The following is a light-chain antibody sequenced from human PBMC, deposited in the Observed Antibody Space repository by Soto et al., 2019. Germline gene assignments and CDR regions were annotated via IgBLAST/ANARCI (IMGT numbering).Light chain of an antibody. J-gene: IGKJ2*01. CDR1: QSVSSN. CDR2: GAS. Sequence: DIVMTQSPATLSVSPGERATLSCRASQSVSSNLAWYQQKPGQAPRLLIYGASTRATGIPARFSGSGSGTEFTLTISSLQSDDFALYYCQQYNNWPPYTFGQGTKLEIK. V-gene: IGKV3-15*01. CDR3: QQYNNWPPYT.